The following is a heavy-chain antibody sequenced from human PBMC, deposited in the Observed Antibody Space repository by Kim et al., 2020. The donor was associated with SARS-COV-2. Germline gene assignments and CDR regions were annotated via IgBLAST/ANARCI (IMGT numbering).Heavy chain of an antibody. J-gene: IGHJ4*02. V-gene: IGHV4-39*07. D-gene: IGHD5-18*01. CDR1: GGSISSSTYY. CDR3: ARTVSQYSYGLFLF. CDR2: IYYNGNT. Sequence: SETLSLTCAVSGGSISSSTYYWGWIRQPPGKGLEWIGSIYYNGNTYYNPSLNSRVTVSLDTSKSQFSLKLSSVTAADTAVYYCARTVSQYSYGLFLFWGQGALVAVSS.